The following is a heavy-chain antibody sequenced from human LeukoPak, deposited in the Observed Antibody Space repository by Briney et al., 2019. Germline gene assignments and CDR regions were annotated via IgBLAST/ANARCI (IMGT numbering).Heavy chain of an antibody. CDR2: ISYDGSNK. CDR3: ARIYYDSWSGYSWFDP. Sequence: PGGSLRLSCAASGFTFSSYAMHWARQAPGKGLEWLAVISYDGSNKYYADSVKGRFTISRDNSKNTLYLQMNSLRAEDTAVYHCARIYYDSWSGYSWFDPWGQGILVTVSS. J-gene: IGHJ5*02. CDR1: GFTFSSYA. V-gene: IGHV3-30*04. D-gene: IGHD3-3*01.